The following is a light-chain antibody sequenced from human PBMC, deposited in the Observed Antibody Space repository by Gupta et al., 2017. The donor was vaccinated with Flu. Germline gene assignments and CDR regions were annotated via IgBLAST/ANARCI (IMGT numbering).Light chain of an antibody. Sequence: EIVLTQSPATMSFSPGERATLSCRASPSVGTYLGWYQQKPGQAPRLLIYNASIRAPGIPARFSGSGSGTDFTLTISSLEPEDFAVYYCQQRMNWPLTFGGGTKVEVK. CDR3: QQRMNWPLT. CDR2: NAS. CDR1: PSVGTY. J-gene: IGKJ4*01. V-gene: IGKV3-11*01.